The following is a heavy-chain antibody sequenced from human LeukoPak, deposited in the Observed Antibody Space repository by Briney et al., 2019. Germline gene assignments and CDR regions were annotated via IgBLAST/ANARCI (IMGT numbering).Heavy chain of an antibody. D-gene: IGHD2-15*01. CDR2: IYYSGTT. CDR1: GGSISSYY. J-gene: IGHJ1*01. V-gene: IGHV4-59*01. CDR3: AREDYCSGGSCYSGYFQH. Sequence: SETLSLTCTVSGGSISSYYWSWIRQPPGKGLEWIGYIYYSGTTNYNPSLKSRVTISVDTSKNQFSLKLSSVAAADTAVYYCAREDYCSGGSCYSGYFQHWGQGTLVTVSS.